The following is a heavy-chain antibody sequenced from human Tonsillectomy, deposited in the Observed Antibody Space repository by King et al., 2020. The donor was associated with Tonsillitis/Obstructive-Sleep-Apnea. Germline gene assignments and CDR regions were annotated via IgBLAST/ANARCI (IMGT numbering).Heavy chain of an antibody. CDR1: GFTFRSYG. J-gene: IGHJ2*01. D-gene: IGHD3-3*01. CDR3: ARTGGHYYDFWSGPNLYFDR. V-gene: IGHV3-30*04. Sequence: VQLVESGGGVVQPGRSLRLSCAASGFTFRSYGIHWVRQAPGKGLEWVAVISYDGSNRYYADSVKGRFTISRDNSKNTLYMQMNRLRAEDTAVYYCARTGGHYYDFWSGPNLYFDRWGRGTLLTVSS. CDR2: ISYDGSNR.